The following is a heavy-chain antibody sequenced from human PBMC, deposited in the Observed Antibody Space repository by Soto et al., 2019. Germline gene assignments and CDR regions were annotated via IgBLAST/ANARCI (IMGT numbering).Heavy chain of an antibody. V-gene: IGHV3-73*01. CDR1: GFTFSGSA. D-gene: IGHD5-12*01. CDR3: TRLGYDDLDFDY. Sequence: GGSLRLSCAASGFTFSGSAMHWVRQASGKGLEWVGRIRSKANNYATESAASVKGRFTISRDDSKNTAYLQMNSLKTEDTAVYFCTRLGYDDLDFDYWGQGTLVTVSS. CDR2: IRSKANNYAT. J-gene: IGHJ4*02.